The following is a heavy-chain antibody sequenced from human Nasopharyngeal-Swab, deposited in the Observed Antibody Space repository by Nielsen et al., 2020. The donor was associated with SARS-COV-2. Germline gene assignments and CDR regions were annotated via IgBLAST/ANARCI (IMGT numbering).Heavy chain of an antibody. CDR3: AREVINQAVSDAFDF. D-gene: IGHD3-16*02. J-gene: IGHJ3*01. V-gene: IGHV4-31*03. Sequence: SETLSLTCTVSGGSISSDNYFWSWIRQRPGKGLEWIGYIHYTGKTYYNPSLESRLTISLDTSRNQFSLMLRSVTAADTAAYYCAREVINQAVSDAFDFWGQGTMVTVSS. CDR2: IHYTGKT. CDR1: GGSISSDNYF.